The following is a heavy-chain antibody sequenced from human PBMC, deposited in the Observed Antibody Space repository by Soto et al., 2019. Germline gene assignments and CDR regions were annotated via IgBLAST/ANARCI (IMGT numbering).Heavy chain of an antibody. CDR3: AKGLTRQLAYCLGR. Sequence: ASAKVSPTASVYPPTAYYIHRVGQAPGQALEGMXWVNXXXGXTXXXQXXXXRVTLTRDTSIATAYLTLTSLTSDDTALYYCAKGLTRQLAYCLGRWGQGTQVNVPS. CDR1: VYPPTAYY. V-gene: IGHV1-2*02. J-gene: IGHJ4*02. D-gene: IGHD6-6*01. CDR2: VNXXXGXT.